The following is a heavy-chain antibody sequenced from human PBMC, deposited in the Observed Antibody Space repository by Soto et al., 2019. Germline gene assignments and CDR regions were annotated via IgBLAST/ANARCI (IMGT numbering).Heavy chain of an antibody. CDR3: AGEGVRNGAYNGWLDP. CDR1: GFSFSSYW. D-gene: IGHD3-16*01. Sequence: DVQLVESGGGLVQPGGSLRLSCAASGFSFSSYWMTWVRQAPGKGLEWVANIKQDGREKYYVASVTGRFTIARANGKRLLFLQMESLTPDDTDVYYCAGEGVRNGAYNGWLDPWGEGALVTVSS. V-gene: IGHV3-7*03. J-gene: IGHJ5*02. CDR2: IKQDGREK.